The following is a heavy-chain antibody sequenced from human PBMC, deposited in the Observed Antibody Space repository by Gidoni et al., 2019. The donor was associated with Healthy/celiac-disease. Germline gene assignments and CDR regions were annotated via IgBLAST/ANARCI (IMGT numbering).Heavy chain of an antibody. CDR1: GGSISSSSYY. J-gene: IGHJ6*02. CDR3: AKSYSSSWYLSYGMDV. V-gene: IGHV4-39*01. D-gene: IGHD6-13*01. CDR2: IYYSGST. Sequence: QLQLQESGPGLVKPSETLSLTCTVSGGSISSSSYYWGWIRQPPGKGLEWIGSIYYSGSTYYNPSLKSRVTISVDTSKNQFSLMLSSVTAADTAVYYCAKSYSSSWYLSYGMDVWGQGTTVTVSS.